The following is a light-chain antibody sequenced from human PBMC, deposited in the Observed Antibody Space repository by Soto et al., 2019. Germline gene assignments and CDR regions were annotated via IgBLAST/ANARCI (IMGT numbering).Light chain of an antibody. CDR3: SSYTSSSISYV. CDR2: DVS. V-gene: IGLV2-14*01. CDR1: SSDVGGYNY. Sequence: QSALTQPASVSGSPGQSITISCTGTSSDVGGYNYVSWYQQHPGKAPKLMIYDVSNRPSGVSNRFSGSKSGNTASLTISGLQAQDEADYYCSSYTSSSISYVFGTGTKDTDL. J-gene: IGLJ1*01.